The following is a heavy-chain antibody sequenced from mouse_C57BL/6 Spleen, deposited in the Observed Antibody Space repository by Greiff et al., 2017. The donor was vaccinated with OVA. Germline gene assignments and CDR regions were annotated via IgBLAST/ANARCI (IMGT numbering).Heavy chain of an antibody. Sequence: DVQLQESGPELVKPGASVKMSCKASGYTFTDYNMHWVKQSHGKSLEWIGYINPNNGGTSYNQKFKGKATLTVNKSSSTAYMELRSLTSEDSAVYYCARWGGSSYFDYWGQGTTLTVSS. V-gene: IGHV1-22*01. CDR3: ARWGGSSYFDY. CDR2: INPNNGGT. CDR1: GYTFTDYN. D-gene: IGHD1-1*01. J-gene: IGHJ2*01.